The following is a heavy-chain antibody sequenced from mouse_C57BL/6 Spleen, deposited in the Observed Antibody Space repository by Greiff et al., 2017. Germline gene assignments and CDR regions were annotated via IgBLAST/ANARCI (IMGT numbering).Heavy chain of an antibody. Sequence: EVMLVESGGGLVKPGGSLKLSCAASGFTFSSYTMSWVRQTPEKRLEWVATISGGGGNTYYPDSVKGRFTISRDNAKNTLYLQMSSLRSEDTALYYCARQANWGVYYAMDYWGQGTSVTVSS. CDR3: ARQANWGVYYAMDY. J-gene: IGHJ4*01. CDR2: ISGGGGNT. V-gene: IGHV5-9*01. CDR1: GFTFSSYT. D-gene: IGHD4-1*02.